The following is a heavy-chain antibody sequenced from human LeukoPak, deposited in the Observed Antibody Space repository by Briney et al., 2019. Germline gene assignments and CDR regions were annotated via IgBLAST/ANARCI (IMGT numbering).Heavy chain of an antibody. D-gene: IGHD3-22*01. Sequence: AAVKVSCKASGYTFTSYYMHWVRQAPGQGLEWMGVINPSGGSTSYAQKFQGRVTMTRDTSTSTVYMELSSLRSEDTAVYYCARDLSWDSSGYFSLQLIDYWGQGTLVTVSS. CDR1: GYTFTSYY. J-gene: IGHJ4*02. CDR2: INPSGGST. V-gene: IGHV1-46*01. CDR3: ARDLSWDSSGYFSLQLIDY.